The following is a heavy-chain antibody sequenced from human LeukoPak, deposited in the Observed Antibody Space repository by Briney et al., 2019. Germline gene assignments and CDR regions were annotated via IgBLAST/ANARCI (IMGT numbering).Heavy chain of an antibody. CDR2: IYTSGST. D-gene: IGHD3-3*01. CDR3: ARDLYDFWSGYFSNSGGYYYYGMDV. J-gene: IGHJ6*02. Sequence: SETLSLTCTVSGGSISSYYWSWIRQPARKGLEWIGRIYTSGSTNYNPSLKSRVTMSVDTSKNQFSLKLSSVTAADTAVYYCARDLYDFWSGYFSNSGGYYYYGMDVWGQGTTVTVSS. V-gene: IGHV4-4*07. CDR1: GGSISSYY.